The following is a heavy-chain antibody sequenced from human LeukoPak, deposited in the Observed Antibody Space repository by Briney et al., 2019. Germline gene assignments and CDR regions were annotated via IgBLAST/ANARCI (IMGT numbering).Heavy chain of an antibody. CDR1: GCTFSSYA. CDR2: ISSNGGST. D-gene: IGHD6-19*01. Sequence: GGSLRLSCSASGCTFSSYAMHWGRQAPGKGLEYVSAISSNGGSTYYADSVKGRFTISRENSKNTLYLQMSRLRAEDTAVYYCVKDGAHRSGWYGGGDFDIWGQGPMVTVSS. CDR3: VKDGAHRSGWYGGGDFDI. J-gene: IGHJ3*02. V-gene: IGHV3-64D*09.